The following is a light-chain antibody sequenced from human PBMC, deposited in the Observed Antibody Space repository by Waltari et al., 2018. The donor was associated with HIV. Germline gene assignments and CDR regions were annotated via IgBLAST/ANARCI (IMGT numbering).Light chain of an antibody. CDR1: SSNIGAPYD. CDR2: ADK. J-gene: IGLJ3*02. Sequence: QSVLTQPPSVSGAPGQSITISCSGGSSNIGAPYDVHWYQQLPGRAPRLRIYADKGRPPGVSDRFSGSRSVTSASLAIAGLQSEDEGDYYCQSYDSGLSGLVFGGGTRLTVL. CDR3: QSYDSGLSGLV. V-gene: IGLV1-40*01.